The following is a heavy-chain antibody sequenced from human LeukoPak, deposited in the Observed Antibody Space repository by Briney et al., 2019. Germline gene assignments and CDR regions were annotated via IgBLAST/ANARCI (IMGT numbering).Heavy chain of an antibody. CDR2: IIPIFGTA. J-gene: IGHJ6*03. V-gene: IGHV1-69*05. Sequence: ASVKVSCKASGGTFSSYAISWVRQAPGQGLEWMGGIIPIFGTANYAQKFQGRVTITTDESTCTAYMELSSLRSEDTAVYYCARDRAVANYYYYYMDVWGKGTTVTVSS. CDR3: ARDRAVANYYYYYMDV. CDR1: GGTFSSYA. D-gene: IGHD6-19*01.